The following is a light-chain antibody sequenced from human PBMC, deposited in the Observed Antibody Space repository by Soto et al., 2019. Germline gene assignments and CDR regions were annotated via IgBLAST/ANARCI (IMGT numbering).Light chain of an antibody. Sequence: QSVLTQPPSASGTPGQRVTISCSGCNSNIGSKTVNWYQPLPGTAPKVLIYSNNQRPSGVPDRFSGSRSGTSASLVISGLQSEHEADYYCAAWDDSLNGVVFGGGPKLTVL. CDR1: NSNIGSKT. J-gene: IGLJ2*01. CDR3: AAWDDSLNGVV. CDR2: SNN. V-gene: IGLV1-44*01.